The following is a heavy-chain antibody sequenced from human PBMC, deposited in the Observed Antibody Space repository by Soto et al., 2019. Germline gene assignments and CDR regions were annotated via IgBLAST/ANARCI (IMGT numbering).Heavy chain of an antibody. CDR1: GYSFTSYG. J-gene: IGHJ5*02. CDR3: ARDLRYGYNVGDWFEP. CDR2: ISTYNGNT. D-gene: IGHD3-10*02. Sequence: ASVKCSFNASGYSFTSYGMSWVRQAPGQGLEWIGWISTYNGNTKYAQKLQGRVTMTTDASMNIVSMELRSLTSDDTAVYYCARDLRYGYNVGDWFEPWGHGTLETVSS. V-gene: IGHV1-18*04.